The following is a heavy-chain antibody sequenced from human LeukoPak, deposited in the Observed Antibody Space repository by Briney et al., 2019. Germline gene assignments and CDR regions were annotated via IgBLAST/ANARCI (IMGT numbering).Heavy chain of an antibody. D-gene: IGHD1-1*01. Sequence: GGSLRLSCAASGFAFSGFGMTWVRQAPGKGLEWVSSISDSSTYTYYADSVKGRFTISRDNSKNTLYVQMNSLRAEDTAVYFCARGNVGSLWMYDYWGQGTLVTVSS. CDR1: GFAFSGFG. CDR2: ISDSSTYT. J-gene: IGHJ4*02. CDR3: ARGNVGSLWMYDY. V-gene: IGHV3-23*01.